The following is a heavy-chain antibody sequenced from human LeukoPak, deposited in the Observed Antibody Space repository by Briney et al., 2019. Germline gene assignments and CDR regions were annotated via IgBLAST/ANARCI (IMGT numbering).Heavy chain of an antibody. CDR3: AKDPGASVSGFHMDV. CDR2: IWSDGNNR. J-gene: IGHJ6*03. D-gene: IGHD2-8*02. CDR1: GFTFRNYG. V-gene: IGHV3-30*02. Sequence: GGSLRLSCAASGFTFRNYGMHWVRQATGKGLEWVSFIWSDGNNRFYADSVKGRFTISRDNSKNMLYLQMDTLRSEDTALYYCAKDPGASVSGFHMDVWDKGTTVIVSS.